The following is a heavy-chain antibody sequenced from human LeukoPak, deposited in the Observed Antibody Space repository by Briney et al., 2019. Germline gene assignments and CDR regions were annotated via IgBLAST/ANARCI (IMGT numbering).Heavy chain of an antibody. CDR2: ISAYNGNT. CDR3: ARGTSRGYSYGYCDY. V-gene: IGHV1-18*04. D-gene: IGHD5-18*01. J-gene: IGHJ4*02. Sequence: ASVKVSCKASGYTFTGYYMHWVRQAPGQGLEWMGWISAYNGNTNYAQKLQGRVTMTTDTSTSTAYMELRSLRSDDTAVYYCARGTSRGYSYGYCDYWGQGTLVTVSS. CDR1: GYTFTGYY.